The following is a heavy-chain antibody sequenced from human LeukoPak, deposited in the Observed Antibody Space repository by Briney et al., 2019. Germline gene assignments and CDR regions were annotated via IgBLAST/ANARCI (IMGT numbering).Heavy chain of an antibody. CDR1: GISFNNYW. D-gene: IGHD3-22*01. Sequence: GGSLRLSCAASGISFNNYWMHWVRQAPGKGLVWVSRVNSDGSSTVYADSVKGRFTISRDNARTTVYLQMSSLRLDDTATYYCATGLGHYYDYWGQGSLDTVSS. CDR2: VNSDGSST. V-gene: IGHV3-74*01. J-gene: IGHJ4*02. CDR3: ATGLGHYYDY.